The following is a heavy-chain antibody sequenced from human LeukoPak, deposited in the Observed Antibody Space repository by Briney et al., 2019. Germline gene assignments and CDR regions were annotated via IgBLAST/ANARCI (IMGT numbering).Heavy chain of an antibody. Sequence: KPSETLSLTCTVSGGSISSYYWSWIRQPAGKGLEWIGRIYTSGSTNYNPSLKSRVTMSVDTSKNQFSLKLSSVTAADTAVYYCAREGDSTSSFYYHYYMGVWGKGTTVAVSS. CDR1: GGSISSYY. CDR2: IYTSGST. V-gene: IGHV4-4*07. CDR3: AREGDSTSSFYYHYYMGV. J-gene: IGHJ6*03. D-gene: IGHD6-6*01.